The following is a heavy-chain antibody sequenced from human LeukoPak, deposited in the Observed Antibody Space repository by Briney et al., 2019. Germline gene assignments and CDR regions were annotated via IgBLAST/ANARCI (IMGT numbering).Heavy chain of an antibody. CDR3: SGEIQYYFDY. D-gene: IGHD3-10*01. CDR2: INDDGSDT. J-gene: IGHJ4*02. Sequence: GGSLRLSCAASGFTFKLYWMHWVRQVPGKRPVWVSRINDDGSDTIYADSVRGRFTISRDDAKNTVYLQMNSLRAEDTAVYYCSGEIQYYFDYWDQGTLVTVSS. CDR1: GFTFKLYW. V-gene: IGHV3-74*01.